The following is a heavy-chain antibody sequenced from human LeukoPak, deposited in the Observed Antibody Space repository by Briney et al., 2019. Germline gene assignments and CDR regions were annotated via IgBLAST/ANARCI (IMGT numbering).Heavy chain of an antibody. CDR1: GFSFRVYT. D-gene: IGHD1/OR15-1a*01. J-gene: IGHJ4*02. CDR2: ICKSSSYI. Sequence: GGSLSLSCAVSGFSFRVYTMNWVRQSPGKGLEWVASICKSSSYIYFANSVRGRCSLSRDNAKNSLYLQMNSLRAEDTAVYYCAKDSRSRTATTEVPVDYGGQGTLVTVSS. CDR3: AKDSRSRTATTEVPVDY. V-gene: IGHV3-21*01.